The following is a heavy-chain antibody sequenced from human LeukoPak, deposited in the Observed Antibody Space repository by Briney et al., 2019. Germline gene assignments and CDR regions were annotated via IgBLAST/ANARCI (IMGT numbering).Heavy chain of an antibody. J-gene: IGHJ4*02. CDR2: IYGDDDK. CDR1: GFSLNTHAVV. D-gene: IGHD4-17*01. Sequence: SGPTLVNPTQTLTLTCTFSGFSLNTHAVVVGWVCQPPGQALEWLTFIYGDDDKRYSPSLEGRLTITKDTSKNQVVLTMTDMDYVDTATYYCVHRTSVTSVDHWGQGTLVTVSS. CDR3: VHRTSVTSVDH. V-gene: IGHV2-5*02.